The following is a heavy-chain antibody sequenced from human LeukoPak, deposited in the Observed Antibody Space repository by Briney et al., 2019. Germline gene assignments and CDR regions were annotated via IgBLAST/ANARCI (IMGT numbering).Heavy chain of an antibody. Sequence: PGRSLRLSCAASGFTFSSYGMHWVRQAPGKGLEWVAVISYDGSNKYYADSVKGRFTISRDNSKNTLYLQMNSLRAEDTAVYYCAKDLPSRAIDYWGQGTLVTVSS. J-gene: IGHJ4*02. CDR2: ISYDGSNK. V-gene: IGHV3-30*18. CDR1: GFTFSSYG. CDR3: AKDLPSRAIDY.